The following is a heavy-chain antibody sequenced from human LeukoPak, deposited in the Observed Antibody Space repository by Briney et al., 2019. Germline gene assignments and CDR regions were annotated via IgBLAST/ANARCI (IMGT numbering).Heavy chain of an antibody. D-gene: IGHD3-10*01. CDR1: GESFSGYY. CDR2: ITHSGST. J-gene: IGHJ4*02. Sequence: PSETLSLTCAVYGESFSGYYWTWIRQPPKKGLEWIGEITHSGSTNYNPSLKSRVTISVDTSKNQFSLKLSSVTAADTAVYYCARAMSYYFGEGGYGHLSVPGTIDYWGQGTLVTVSS. CDR3: ARAMSYYFGEGGYGHLSVPGTIDY. V-gene: IGHV4-34*01.